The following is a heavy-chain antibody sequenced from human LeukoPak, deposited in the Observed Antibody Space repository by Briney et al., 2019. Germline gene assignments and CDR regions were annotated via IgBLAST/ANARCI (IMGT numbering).Heavy chain of an antibody. CDR2: INPSGSST. CDR1: GYTFTSHY. V-gene: IGHV1-46*01. CDR3: ARGLATYCGGDCYPDYYYMDV. D-gene: IGHD2-21*02. Sequence: ASVKVSCKASGYTFTSHYMHWVRQAPGQGLEWMGLINPSGSSTLYAQKFQGRVTMTRDMSTTTDYMELSSLRSEDTAVYYCARGLATYCGGDCYPDYYYMDVWGKGTTVTISS. J-gene: IGHJ6*03.